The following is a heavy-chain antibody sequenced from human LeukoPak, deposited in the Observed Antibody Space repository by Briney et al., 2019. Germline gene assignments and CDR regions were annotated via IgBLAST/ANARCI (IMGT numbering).Heavy chain of an antibody. CDR3: ARSHYDSSGYYSFDY. D-gene: IGHD3-22*01. CDR1: GGTFSSYA. J-gene: IGHJ4*02. V-gene: IGHV1-69*05. Sequence: SVKVSCKASGGTFSSYAISWVRQAPGQGLEWMGGIIPIFGTANYAQKFQGRVTITTDESTSTAYMELSSLRSEDTAVYYCARSHYDSSGYYSFDYWGQGTLVTVSS. CDR2: IIPIFGTA.